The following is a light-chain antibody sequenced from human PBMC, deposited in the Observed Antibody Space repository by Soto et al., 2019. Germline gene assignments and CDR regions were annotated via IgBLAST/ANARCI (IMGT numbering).Light chain of an antibody. Sequence: DIPMTQSPSSVSASVGDRVTITCRASQDIGNWLAWYQQRPGTAPKLLIYGASSLQIGVPSRFSGSGSATHFTFTISSLQPEDFATYFCLQANLLPLTFGGGTNVESK. CDR3: LQANLLPLT. J-gene: IGKJ4*01. V-gene: IGKV1-12*01. CDR1: QDIGNW. CDR2: GAS.